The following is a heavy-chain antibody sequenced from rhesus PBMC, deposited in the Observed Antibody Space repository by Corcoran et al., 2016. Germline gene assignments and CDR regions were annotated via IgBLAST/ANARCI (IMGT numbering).Heavy chain of an antibody. V-gene: IGHV3S5*01. CDR2: INSVGGST. CDR3: AKGEVYCAGSGCYVDAFDF. D-gene: IGHD2-21*01. CDR1: GFTFSSYG. Sequence: EVQLVETGGGLVQPGGSLKLSCAASGFTFSSYGMSWVRQAPGKGLEWVSGINSVGGSTYYADSVKGRFTISRDNSKNTLSLQMSSLRAEDTAVYYCAKGEVYCAGSGCYVDAFDFWGQGLRVTVSS. J-gene: IGHJ3*01.